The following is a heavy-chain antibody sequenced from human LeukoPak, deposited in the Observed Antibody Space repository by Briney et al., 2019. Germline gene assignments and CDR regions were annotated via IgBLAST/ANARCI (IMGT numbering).Heavy chain of an antibody. Sequence: GGSLRLSCEASGFTFSGYAMSWVRQAPGNGLQWVSAISGSGGSTYYADSVKGRFTISRDNSKNTLYLQMNSLRAEDTAVYYCAKAGYYYDSSGYYWGQGTLVTVSS. V-gene: IGHV3-23*01. D-gene: IGHD3-22*01. CDR2: ISGSGGST. J-gene: IGHJ4*02. CDR1: GFTFSGYA. CDR3: AKAGYYYDSSGYY.